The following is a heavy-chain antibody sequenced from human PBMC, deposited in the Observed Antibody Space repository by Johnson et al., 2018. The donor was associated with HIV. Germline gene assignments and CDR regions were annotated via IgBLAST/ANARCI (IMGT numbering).Heavy chain of an antibody. Sequence: VQLVESGGGLVQPGGSLRLSCAASGFTVSSNYMSWVRQAPGKGLEWVSVIYSGGSTYYADSVKGRFTISRDNSKNTLFLQMNSLRPEDTAEYYCANRRGIGDGTTGSLDIWGQGTMVTVSS. D-gene: IGHD1-1*01. CDR2: IYSGGST. J-gene: IGHJ3*02. V-gene: IGHV3-66*01. CDR3: ANRRGIGDGTTGSLDI. CDR1: GFTVSSNY.